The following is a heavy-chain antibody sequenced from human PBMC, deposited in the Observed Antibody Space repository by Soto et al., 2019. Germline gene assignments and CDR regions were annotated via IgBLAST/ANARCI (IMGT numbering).Heavy chain of an antibody. D-gene: IGHD3-22*01. V-gene: IGHV4-31*03. CDR2: IYYSGST. Sequence: SETLSLTCTVSGGSISSGGYYWSWIRQHPGKGLEWIGYIYYSGSTYYNPSLKSRVTISVDTSKNQFSLKLSSVTAADTAVYYFARELDDSSGYYPADAFDIWGQGTMVTVSS. CDR3: ARELDDSSGYYPADAFDI. J-gene: IGHJ3*02. CDR1: GGSISSGGYY.